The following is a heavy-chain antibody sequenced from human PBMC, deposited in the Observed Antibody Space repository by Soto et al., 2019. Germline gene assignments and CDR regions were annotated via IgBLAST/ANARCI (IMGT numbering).Heavy chain of an antibody. CDR3: ARDGPGSYYYYGMDV. V-gene: IGHV3-11*06. Sequence: QVQLVESGGGLVKPGGSLRLSCAASGFTFSDYYMSWIRQAPGKGLEWVSYLSSSSSYTNYAVTVKGRFTISRDNAKNSLYLQMNSLRAEDTAVYYCARDGPGSYYYYGMDVWGQGTTVTVSS. D-gene: IGHD1-1*01. CDR1: GFTFSDYY. CDR2: LSSSSSYT. J-gene: IGHJ6*02.